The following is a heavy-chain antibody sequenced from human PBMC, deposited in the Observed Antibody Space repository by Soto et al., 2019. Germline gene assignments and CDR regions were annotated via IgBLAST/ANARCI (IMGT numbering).Heavy chain of an antibody. Sequence: QVQLVQSGAEVKKPGSSVKVSCKASGGTFSNYAITWVRQAPGQGLEWLGRIIPIFGSANYAQKFQGRVTXTXDXSXXTXXXXXXXXXXXXXXVXXXAKDGXKDXYFGNWFDPWGQGTLVTVSS. J-gene: IGHJ5*02. CDR1: GGTFSNYA. CDR3: AKDGXKDXYFGNWFDP. CDR2: IIPIFGSA. V-gene: IGHV1-69*15. D-gene: IGHD1-26*01.